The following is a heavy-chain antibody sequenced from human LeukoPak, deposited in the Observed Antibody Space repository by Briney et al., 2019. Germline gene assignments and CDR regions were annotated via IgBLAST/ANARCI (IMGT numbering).Heavy chain of an antibody. D-gene: IGHD4-17*01. CDR1: GFTFSNAW. CDR2: IKSKTDGGTT. V-gene: IGHV3-15*01. J-gene: IGHJ3*02. Sequence: PGGSLRLSCAASGFTFSNAWMSWVRQAPGKGLEWVGRIKSKTDGGTTDYAAPVKGRFTISRDDSKNTLYLQMNSLRADDTAVYYCARARATVTRISSFDIWGQGTMVTVSS. CDR3: ARARATVTRISSFDI.